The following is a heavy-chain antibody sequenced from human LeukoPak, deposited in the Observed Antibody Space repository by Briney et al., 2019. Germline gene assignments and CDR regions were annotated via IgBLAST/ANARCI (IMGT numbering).Heavy chain of an antibody. CDR1: GFTFSSYA. V-gene: IGHV3-23*01. D-gene: IGHD4-17*01. Sequence: PGGSLRLSCAASGFTFSSYAMSWVRQAPGKGLEWVSAISCCGGSTYYADSGKGRFTISRDNSKNTLYLQMNSLRAEDTAVYYCAKDRNGDYEGPGVYYFDYWGQGTLVTVSS. J-gene: IGHJ4*02. CDR3: AKDRNGDYEGPGVYYFDY. CDR2: ISCCGGST.